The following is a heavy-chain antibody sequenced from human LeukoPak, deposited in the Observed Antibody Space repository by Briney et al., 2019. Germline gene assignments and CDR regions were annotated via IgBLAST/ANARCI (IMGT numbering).Heavy chain of an antibody. V-gene: IGHV4-61*01. CDR1: GGSISTSSYY. J-gene: IGHJ4*02. Sequence: SETLSLTCTVSGGSISTSSYYWTWIRQPPGKGLEWIGYIYYSGSTNYNPSLKSRVTISVDTSKNQFSLKLTSVTAADTAVYYCARGVNSGYFDYCGQGTLVTVSS. D-gene: IGHD1-26*01. CDR3: ARGVNSGYFDY. CDR2: IYYSGST.